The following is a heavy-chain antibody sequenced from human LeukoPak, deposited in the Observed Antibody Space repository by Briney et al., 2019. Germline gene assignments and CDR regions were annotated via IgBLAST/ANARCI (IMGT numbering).Heavy chain of an antibody. CDR3: ASLGYCSGGSCSNFGY. V-gene: IGHV3-7*03. CDR2: IKQDGSEI. J-gene: IGHJ4*02. CDR1: GFTFSSYW. D-gene: IGHD2-15*01. Sequence: GGSLRLSCAASGFTFSSYWMSWVRQAPGKGLEWVANIKQDGSEIYYVDSVKGRFTISRDNAKNSLYLQMNSLRVEDTALYYCASLGYCSGGSCSNFGYWGQGTLVTVSS.